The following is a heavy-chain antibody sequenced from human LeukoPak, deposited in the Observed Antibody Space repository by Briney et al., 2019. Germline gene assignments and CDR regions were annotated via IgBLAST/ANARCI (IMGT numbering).Heavy chain of an antibody. V-gene: IGHV1-24*01. Sequence: GASVKVSCKASGYTFTSYGISWVRQAPGKGLEWMGGFDPEDGETIYAQKFQGRVTMTEDTSTDTAYMELSSLRSEDTAVYYCATCPLDTGIVGATFWGQGTLVTVSS. CDR2: FDPEDGET. CDR3: ATCPLDTGIVGATF. J-gene: IGHJ4*02. D-gene: IGHD1-26*01. CDR1: GYTFTSYG.